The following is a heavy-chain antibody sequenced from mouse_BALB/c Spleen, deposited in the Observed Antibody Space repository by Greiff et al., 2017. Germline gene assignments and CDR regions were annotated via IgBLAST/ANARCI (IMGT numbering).Heavy chain of an antibody. J-gene: IGHJ3*01. CDR1: GFTFSSYA. CDR2: ISSGGSYT. CDR3: ARGHYDKRAWFAY. D-gene: IGHD2-4*01. V-gene: IGHV5-9-4*01. Sequence: DVHLVESGGGLVKPGGSLKLSCAASGFTFSSYAMSWVRQSPEKRLEWVAEISSGGSYTYYPDTVTGRFTISRDNAKNTLYLEMSSLRSEDTAMYYCARGHYDKRAWFAYWGQGTLVTVSA.